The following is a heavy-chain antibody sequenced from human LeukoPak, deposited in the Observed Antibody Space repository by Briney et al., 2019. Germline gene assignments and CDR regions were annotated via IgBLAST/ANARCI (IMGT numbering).Heavy chain of an antibody. CDR2: IYPRDGST. CDR3: ARDQEGFDY. CDR1: GYTFTTYA. J-gene: IGHJ4*02. V-gene: IGHV1-46*01. Sequence: ASVKVSCKASGYTFTTYAMNWVRQAPGQGLEWMGMIYPRDGSTSYAQKFQGRVTVTSDTSTSTVHMELSGLRSEDTAVYYCARDQEGFDYWGQGTLVTVSS.